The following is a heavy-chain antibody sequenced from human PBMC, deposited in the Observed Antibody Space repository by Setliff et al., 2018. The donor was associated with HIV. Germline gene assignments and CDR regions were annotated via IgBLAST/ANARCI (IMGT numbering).Heavy chain of an antibody. D-gene: IGHD3-10*01. CDR3: ARESMLRGLRHAVDI. J-gene: IGHJ3*02. CDR2: IYYIGGA. Sequence: SETLSVTCTVSGGSINSGGYYWTWVRQHPGKGLQWIGYIYYIGGAYYNPSLKSRVTISLDTSKNHFSLNLSSVTAADTAVYYCARESMLRGLRHAVDIWGQGTMVTVSS. V-gene: IGHV4-31*03. CDR1: GGSINSGGYY.